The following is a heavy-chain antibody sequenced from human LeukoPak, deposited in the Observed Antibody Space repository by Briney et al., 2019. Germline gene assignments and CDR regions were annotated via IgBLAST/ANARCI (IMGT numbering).Heavy chain of an antibody. CDR2: IKGDESAK. CDR1: GFTFSSYA. V-gene: IGHV3-7*01. CDR3: ARDVGGSLDY. D-gene: IGHD1-26*01. J-gene: IGHJ4*02. Sequence: AGGSLRLSCAASGFTFSSYAMSWVRQAPGKGLEWVANIKGDESAKHQADSVKGRFTISRDNAQNSVYLHMRSLRGEDTAVYYCARDVGGSLDYWGQGTLVTVSS.